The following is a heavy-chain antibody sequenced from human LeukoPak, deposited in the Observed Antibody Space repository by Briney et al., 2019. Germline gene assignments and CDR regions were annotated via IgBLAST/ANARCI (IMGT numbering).Heavy chain of an antibody. J-gene: IGHJ6*02. D-gene: IGHD2-2*01. CDR2: IDWDNDK. CDR3: ARIPSYCGSTSTCYANGVNF. V-gene: IGHV2-70*11. CDR1: GFSLTTTGMC. Sequence: SGPTLVKPTQTLTLTCTFSGFSLTTTGMCVTWIRQPPGKALEWLARIDWDNDKYYSTSLNARLTISKDTSNNQVVLTMSNMDPVDTATYYCARIPSYCGSTSTCYANGVNFWGRGATVTVSS.